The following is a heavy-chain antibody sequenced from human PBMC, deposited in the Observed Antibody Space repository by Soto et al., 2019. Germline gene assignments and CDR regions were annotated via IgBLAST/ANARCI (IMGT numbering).Heavy chain of an antibody. D-gene: IGHD3-10*01. CDR3: VRASIWVWESSGWFYP. CDR2: VKPDGSEK. V-gene: IGHV3-7*01. J-gene: IGHJ5*02. CDR1: GFTFSNYW. Sequence: EAQVVESGGGLVQPGGSLRLSCVASGFTFSNYWMTWVRQAPGKGLEWVANVKPDGSEKYYVDSVKGRFTISRDKAKNSLSLQMNSLGVEDTAVYYCVRASIWVWESSGWFYPWGQGTLVTVSS.